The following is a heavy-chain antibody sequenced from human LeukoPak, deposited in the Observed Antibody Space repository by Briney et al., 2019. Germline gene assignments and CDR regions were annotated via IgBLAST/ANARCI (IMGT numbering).Heavy chain of an antibody. J-gene: IGHJ4*02. V-gene: IGHV3-64*01. Sequence: GGSLRLSCAASGFTFSNYAMHWVRPAPGKGLEYVSAISDNGGSTYYANSLKGRFTISRDNSKNTLYLQMGSLRAEGMAIYYCARSAGRFGSGGSCYDYWGQGTLVTVSS. CDR3: ARSAGRFGSGGSCYDY. CDR1: GFTFSNYA. D-gene: IGHD2-15*01. CDR2: ISDNGGST.